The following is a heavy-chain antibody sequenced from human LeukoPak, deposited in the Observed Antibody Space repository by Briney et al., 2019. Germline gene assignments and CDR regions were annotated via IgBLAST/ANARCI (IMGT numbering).Heavy chain of an antibody. CDR2: IKQDGSEK. D-gene: IGHD4-17*01. Sequence: GSLRLSCAASGFTFSSYWMSWVRQAPGKGLEWVANIKQDGSEKYYVDSVKGRFTISRDNAKNSLYLQMNSLRAEDTAVYYCAREHYGDYSWFDPWGQGTLVTVSS. CDR1: GFTFSSYW. V-gene: IGHV3-7*01. CDR3: AREHYGDYSWFDP. J-gene: IGHJ5*02.